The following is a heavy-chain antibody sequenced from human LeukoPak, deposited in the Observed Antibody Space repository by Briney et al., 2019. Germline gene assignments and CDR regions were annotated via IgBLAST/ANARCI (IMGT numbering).Heavy chain of an antibody. CDR1: GGSISSYY. Sequence: SETLSLTCTVSGGSISSYYWGWIRQPPGKGLEWIGSIYYSGSTYYNPSLKSRVTISVDTSKNQFSLKLSSVTAADTAVYYCARLRGILRYYYGMDVWGQGTTVTVSS. CDR2: IYYSGST. D-gene: IGHD3-3*01. J-gene: IGHJ6*02. CDR3: ARLRGILRYYYGMDV. V-gene: IGHV4-39*01.